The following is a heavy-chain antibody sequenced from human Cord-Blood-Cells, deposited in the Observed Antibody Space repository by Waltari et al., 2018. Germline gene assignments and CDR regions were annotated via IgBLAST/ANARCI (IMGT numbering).Heavy chain of an antibody. Sequence: QVQLVQSGAEVKKPGASVRVSCKPSGYPFTAYYIHWVRQAPGQGLEWMGWINPNSGGTNYAQKFQGRVTMTRDTSISTAYMELSRLRSDDTAVYYCARVDKTTVTTDYWGQGTLVTVSS. V-gene: IGHV1-2*02. CDR3: ARVDKTTVTTDY. J-gene: IGHJ4*02. CDR1: GYPFTAYY. CDR2: INPNSGGT. D-gene: IGHD4-17*01.